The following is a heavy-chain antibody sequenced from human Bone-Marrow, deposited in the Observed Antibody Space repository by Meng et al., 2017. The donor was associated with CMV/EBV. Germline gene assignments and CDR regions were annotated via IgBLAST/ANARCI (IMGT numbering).Heavy chain of an antibody. CDR1: CSF. CDR3: ARGVDSSGYHAFDY. Sequence: CSFGTRIRQPQGKGDEWIGGIYYGGETKFNAPLKSRVTISIDTSKSQVSLTLSSVTAADTALYYCARGVDSSGYHAFDYWGQGTLVTVSS. J-gene: IGHJ4*02. V-gene: IGHV4-34*01. D-gene: IGHD3-22*01. CDR2: IYYGGET.